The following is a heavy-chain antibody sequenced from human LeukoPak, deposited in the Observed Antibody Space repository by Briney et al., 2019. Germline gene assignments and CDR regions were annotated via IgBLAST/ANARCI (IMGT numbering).Heavy chain of an antibody. D-gene: IGHD3-3*01. CDR2: FDLEDGET. CDR3: AAAVFRGFDY. Sequence: GASVKVSCKVSGYTLTELSMNWVRQAPGKGLEWMGGFDLEDGETIYAQKFQGRVTMTEDTSTDTAYVELSSLRSEDTAVYYCAAAVFRGFDYGGQGTLVPVSS. CDR1: GYTLTELS. J-gene: IGHJ4*02. V-gene: IGHV1-24*01.